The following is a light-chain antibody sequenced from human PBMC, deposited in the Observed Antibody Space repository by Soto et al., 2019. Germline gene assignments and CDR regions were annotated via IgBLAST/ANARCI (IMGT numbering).Light chain of an antibody. Sequence: EIVLTQSPDTLSLSPGERATLSCRASQSVSSSYLAWYQQKPGQAPRLLIYGASTRATGIPARFSGSGSGTEFTLTISSLQSEDFAVYYCQQYNDWPQLTFGGGTKVDI. CDR1: QSVSSSY. CDR2: GAS. J-gene: IGKJ4*01. V-gene: IGKV3-15*01. CDR3: QQYNDWPQLT.